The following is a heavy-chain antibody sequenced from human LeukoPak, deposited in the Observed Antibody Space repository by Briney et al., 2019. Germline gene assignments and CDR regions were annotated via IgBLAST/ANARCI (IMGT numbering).Heavy chain of an antibody. CDR1: GFTFSSYA. CDR3: ASGIRAVAGKGATNY. D-gene: IGHD1-26*01. CDR2: ISYDGSNK. V-gene: IGHV3-30-3*01. J-gene: IGHJ4*02. Sequence: GGSLRLSCAASGFTFSSYAMHWVRQAPGKGLEWVAVISYDGSNKYYADSVKGRFTISRDNSKNTLYLQMNSLRAEDTAVYYCASGIRAVAGKGATNYGGQGTLVTVSS.